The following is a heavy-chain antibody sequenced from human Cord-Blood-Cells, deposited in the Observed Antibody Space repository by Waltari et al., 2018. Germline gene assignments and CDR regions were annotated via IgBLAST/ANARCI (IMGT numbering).Heavy chain of an antibody. V-gene: IGHV1-69*09. Sequence: QVQLVQSGAEVKKTGSSVKVSCKASGGTSSSYAISWVRQAPGQGLEWMGRIIPILGIANYAQKFQGRVTITADKSTSTAYMELGSLRSEDTAVYYCACTSHPRTDYYYYYMDVWGKGTTVTVSS. CDR3: ACTSHPRTDYYYYYMDV. J-gene: IGHJ6*03. CDR1: GGTSSSYA. D-gene: IGHD2-2*01. CDR2: IIPILGIA.